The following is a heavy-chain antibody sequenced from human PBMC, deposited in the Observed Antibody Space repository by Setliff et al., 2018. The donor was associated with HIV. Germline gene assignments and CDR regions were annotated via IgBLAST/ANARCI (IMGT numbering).Heavy chain of an antibody. V-gene: IGHV4-39*07. CDR1: GGSISSSPYY. Sequence: PSETLSLTCTVSGGSISSSPYYWGWIRQPPGKGLEWIESIYYSGSTFYNPSLKSRVSISVDTSKNQFSLRLNSVTAADTAVYYCAREQTTETTMGFAFDIWGQGTVVTVSS. CDR2: IYYSGST. J-gene: IGHJ3*02. CDR3: AREQTTETTMGFAFDI. D-gene: IGHD4-17*01.